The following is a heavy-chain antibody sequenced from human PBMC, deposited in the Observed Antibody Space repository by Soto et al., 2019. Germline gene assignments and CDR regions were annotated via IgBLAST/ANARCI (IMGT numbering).Heavy chain of an antibody. J-gene: IGHJ5*02. CDR3: ARTHIVVVTAIPRGWFDP. CDR1: GGTFSSYA. D-gene: IGHD2-21*02. V-gene: IGHV1-69*01. Sequence: QVQLVQSGAEVKKPGSSVKVSCKASGGTFSSYAISWVRQAPGQGLEWMGGIIPIFGTANYAQKFQGRVTITADETTSTAYMEQSSLRSEDTAVYYCARTHIVVVTAIPRGWFDPWGQGTLVTVTS. CDR2: IIPIFGTA.